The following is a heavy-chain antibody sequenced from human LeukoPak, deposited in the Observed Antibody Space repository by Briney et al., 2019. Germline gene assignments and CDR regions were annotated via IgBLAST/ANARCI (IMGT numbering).Heavy chain of an antibody. CDR3: ARETSYYVFDY. CDR1: GGSISSYY. J-gene: IGHJ4*02. CDR2: IYYSGST. D-gene: IGHD1-26*01. V-gene: IGHV4-59*01. Sequence: SEILSLTCTVSGGSISSYYWTWIRQPPGKGLEWIGYIYYSGSTNYNPSLKSRVTISVDTSKNQFSLRLSSVTAADTAVYYCARETSYYVFDYWGQGTLVTVSS.